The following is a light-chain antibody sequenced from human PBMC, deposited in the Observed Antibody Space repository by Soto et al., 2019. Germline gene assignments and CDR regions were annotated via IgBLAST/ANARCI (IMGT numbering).Light chain of an antibody. Sequence: EIVLTQSPGSLSLSPGERATLSCRASQSVDSTFFAWYQNKPGQAHRLLMYDVSKRATGIPDRFSGSVSGIDLTLTISGLEPEDYAVYYCQQYMSSVTFGQGTRVQIK. CDR2: DVS. CDR3: QQYMSSVT. V-gene: IGKV3-20*01. CDR1: QSVDSTF. J-gene: IGKJ1*01.